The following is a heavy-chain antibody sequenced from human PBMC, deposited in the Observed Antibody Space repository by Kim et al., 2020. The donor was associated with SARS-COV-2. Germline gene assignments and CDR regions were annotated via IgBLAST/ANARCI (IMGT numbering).Heavy chain of an antibody. Sequence: GGSLRLSCAASGLTFSSYAMIWVRQAPGKGLEWVSLISGSAAATEYADSVKGRFTISRDNSKNTLYLQMNSLRAEDTAVYFCAKGHQLYYYGLGGAFDYWGQGTLVTVSS. CDR2: ISGSAAAT. J-gene: IGHJ4*02. CDR1: GLTFSSYA. V-gene: IGHV3-23*01. CDR3: AKGHQLYYYGLGGAFDY. D-gene: IGHD3-10*01.